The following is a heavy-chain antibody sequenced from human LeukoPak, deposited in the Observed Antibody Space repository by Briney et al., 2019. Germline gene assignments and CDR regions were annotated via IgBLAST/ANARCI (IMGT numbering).Heavy chain of an antibody. CDR3: ARSNGWYLDY. CDR1: GFTFRAYI. V-gene: IGHV3-30-3*01. D-gene: IGHD6-19*01. J-gene: IGHJ4*02. Sequence: GRSLRLSCAASGFTFRAYIMHWVRQAPGKGLEWVAVITSDGTNEYYADAVKDRFTISRDNSKTTLYLHMNSLRVEDTAVYYCARSNGWYLDYWGQGTLVTVSS. CDR2: ITSDGTNE.